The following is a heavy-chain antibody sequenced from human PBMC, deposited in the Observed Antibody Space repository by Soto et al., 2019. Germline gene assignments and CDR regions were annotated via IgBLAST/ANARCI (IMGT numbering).Heavy chain of an antibody. CDR3: ASRTGYSYGLPDY. J-gene: IGHJ4*02. V-gene: IGHV3-53*01. D-gene: IGHD5-18*01. CDR2: IYSGGST. CDR1: GFTVSSNY. Sequence: GGSLRLSCAASGFTVSSNYMSWVRQAPGKGLEWVSVIYSGGSTYYADSVKGRFTISRDNSKNTLYLQMNSLRAEDTAVYYCASRTGYSYGLPDYWGQGTLVTVSS.